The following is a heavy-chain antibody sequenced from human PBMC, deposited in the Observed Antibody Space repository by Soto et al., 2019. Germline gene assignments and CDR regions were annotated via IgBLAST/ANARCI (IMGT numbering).Heavy chain of an antibody. D-gene: IGHD3-10*01. CDR3: AKMDGPYMFRGVTIDY. J-gene: IGHJ4*02. CDR1: GFTFSSYA. V-gene: IGHV3-23*01. Sequence: EVQLLESGGGLVQPGGSLRLSCAASGFTFSSYAMSWVRQAPGKGLEWVSAISGSGGSTYYADSVKGRFTISRDNSKNTLYLQMNSLRAEETAVYYCAKMDGPYMFRGVTIDYWGQGTLVTVSS. CDR2: ISGSGGST.